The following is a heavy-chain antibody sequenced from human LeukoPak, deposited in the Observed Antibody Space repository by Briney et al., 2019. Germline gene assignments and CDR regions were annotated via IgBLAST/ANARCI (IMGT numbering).Heavy chain of an antibody. CDR1: GFAFSSYG. D-gene: IGHD3-9*01. CDR3: ARVLRYFDWFPKGDYFDY. Sequence: GGSLRLSCAASGFAFSSYGMHWVRQAPGKGLEWVAYIHYDSTTEDYADSVKGRFTISRDNSKNSLYLQMNSLRAEDTAVYYCARVLRYFDWFPKGDYFDYWGQGTLVAVSS. CDR2: IHYDSTTE. V-gene: IGHV3-30*02. J-gene: IGHJ4*02.